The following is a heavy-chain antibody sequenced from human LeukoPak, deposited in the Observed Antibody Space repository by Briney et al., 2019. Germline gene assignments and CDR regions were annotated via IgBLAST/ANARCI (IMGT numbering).Heavy chain of an antibody. J-gene: IGHJ4*02. CDR3: ARDLEAANTYYFDY. D-gene: IGHD6-13*01. Sequence: PGGSLRLSCAASGFTFSSYGMYWVRQAPGKGLEWVAVISYDGSNKYYADSVKGRFTISRDNSKNTVYLQVNSLRDEDTAVYYCARDLEAANTYYFDYWGQGTMVTVSS. CDR1: GFTFSSYG. V-gene: IGHV3-33*05. CDR2: ISYDGSNK.